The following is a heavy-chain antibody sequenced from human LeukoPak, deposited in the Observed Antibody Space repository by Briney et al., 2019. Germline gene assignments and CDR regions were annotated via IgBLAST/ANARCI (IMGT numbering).Heavy chain of an antibody. Sequence: GGSLRLSCEASGFTFSKYSMNWVRQAPGKGLEWVSCISGSSNNIYYADSVKGRFTISRDNAKNSLYLQMISLRAEDTAVYYCAAGGDGSYSPDYWGQGSLVTVSS. D-gene: IGHD1-26*01. J-gene: IGHJ4*02. V-gene: IGHV3-48*01. CDR1: GFTFSKYS. CDR3: AAGGDGSYSPDY. CDR2: ISGSSNNI.